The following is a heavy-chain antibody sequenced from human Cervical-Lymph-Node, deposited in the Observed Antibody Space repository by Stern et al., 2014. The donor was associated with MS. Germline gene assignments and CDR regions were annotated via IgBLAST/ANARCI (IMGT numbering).Heavy chain of an antibody. J-gene: IGHJ2*01. CDR2: IYHSGAS. V-gene: IGHV4-4*02. CDR1: GGSVSSTNW. D-gene: IGHD2/OR15-2a*01. Sequence: QVQLQESGPGLVKPSGTLSLTCAVSGGSVSSTNWWSWVRQSPGKGLEWIGNIYHSGASNYRPSLRSRVSISLDNSKTPLSLHLTSVTAADTAVYYCARERQQYCNSEGCSYWYFDLWGRGTLVTVSS. CDR3: ARERQQYCNSEGCSYWYFDL.